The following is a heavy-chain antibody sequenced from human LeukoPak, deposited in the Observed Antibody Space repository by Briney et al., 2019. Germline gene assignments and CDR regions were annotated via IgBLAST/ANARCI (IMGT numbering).Heavy chain of an antibody. Sequence: GGSLRLSRAAPGFTFSSYAMSWVRQAPGKGLEWVSAISGSGGSTYYADSVKGRFTISRDNSKNTLYLQMNSLRAEDTAVYYCAKETDAYYDFWSGYPVDYWGQGTLVTVSS. CDR2: ISGSGGST. CDR3: AKETDAYYDFWSGYPVDY. V-gene: IGHV3-23*01. D-gene: IGHD3-3*01. J-gene: IGHJ4*02. CDR1: GFTFSSYA.